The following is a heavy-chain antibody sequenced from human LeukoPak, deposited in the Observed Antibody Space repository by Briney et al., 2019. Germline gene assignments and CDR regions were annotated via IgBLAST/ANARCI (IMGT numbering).Heavy chain of an antibody. J-gene: IGHJ3*02. V-gene: IGHV3-33*06. Sequence: PGGSLRLSCAASGFTFSSYGMHWVRQAPGKGLEWVAVIWCDGSNKYYADSVKGRFTISRDNSKNTLYLQMNSLRAEDTAVYYCAKGSRIMITFGGVIVDAFDIWGQGTMVTVSS. D-gene: IGHD3-16*01. CDR3: AKGSRIMITFGGVIVDAFDI. CDR2: IWCDGSNK. CDR1: GFTFSSYG.